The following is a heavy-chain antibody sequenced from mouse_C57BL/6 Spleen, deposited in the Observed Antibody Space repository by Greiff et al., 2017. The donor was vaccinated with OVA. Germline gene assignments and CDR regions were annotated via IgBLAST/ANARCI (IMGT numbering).Heavy chain of an antibody. CDR3: AREGGDGNFDY. D-gene: IGHD3-3*01. CDR2: ISDGGSYT. J-gene: IGHJ2*01. Sequence: EVKLMESGGGLVKPGGSLKLSCAASGFTFSSYAMSWVRQTPEKRLEWVATISDGGSYTYYPDNVKGRFTISRDNAKNNLYLQMSHLKSEDTAMYYCAREGGDGNFDYWGQGTTLTVSS. V-gene: IGHV5-4*01. CDR1: GFTFSSYA.